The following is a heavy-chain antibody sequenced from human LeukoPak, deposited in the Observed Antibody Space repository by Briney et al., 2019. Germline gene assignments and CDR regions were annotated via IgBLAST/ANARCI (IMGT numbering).Heavy chain of an antibody. J-gene: IGHJ4*02. D-gene: IGHD5-24*01. CDR2: INPDGSST. CDR1: GFTFTTYW. CDR3: LLATINSGLFHY. Sequence: GGSLRLSCVASGFTFTTYWMHWVRQGPGKGLVWVSLINPDGSSTNYADSVKGRFTISRDNAKNTVYPQMNSLRAEDTAVYYCLLATINSGLFHYWGQGTLVTVSS. V-gene: IGHV3-74*01.